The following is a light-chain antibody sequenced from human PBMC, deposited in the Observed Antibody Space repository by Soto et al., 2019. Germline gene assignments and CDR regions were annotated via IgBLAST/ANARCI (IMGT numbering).Light chain of an antibody. Sequence: EIVLTQSPVTLSLSPGERATLSCRASQSISYYLAWYQQKPGQAPRLLIYDTSNRATGIPARFSGSGSGTDFTLTIASLEPEDSAVYFCQQRSHWPSLTFGGGTWVEI. CDR2: DTS. V-gene: IGKV3-11*01. CDR3: QQRSHWPSLT. J-gene: IGKJ4*01. CDR1: QSISYY.